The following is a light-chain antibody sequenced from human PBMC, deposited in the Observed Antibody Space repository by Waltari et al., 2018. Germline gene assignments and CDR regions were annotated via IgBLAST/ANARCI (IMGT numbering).Light chain of an antibody. Sequence: DIQMTQSPSSLSASVGDRVTITCRASQSISSYLNWYQQKPGKAPKLLIYAASSFQSGVPSRFSGSGSGTNFTLTISSLQREDYATYFCQQSYGAPPHTLGQGTKLEIK. V-gene: IGKV1-39*01. J-gene: IGKJ2*01. CDR3: QQSYGAPPHT. CDR2: AAS. CDR1: QSISSY.